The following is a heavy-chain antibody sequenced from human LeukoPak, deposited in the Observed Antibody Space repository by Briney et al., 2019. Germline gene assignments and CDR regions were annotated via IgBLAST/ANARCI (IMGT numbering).Heavy chain of an antibody. CDR1: GGTFSSYA. J-gene: IGHJ6*03. CDR3: ARGVPATAYYYYYYMDV. V-gene: IGHV1-69*13. CDR2: IIPIFGTA. Sequence: SVKVSCKASGGTFSSYAISWVRQAPGQGLEWMGGIIPIFGTANYAQKFQGRVTITADESTSTAYMELSSLRSEDTAVYYCARGVPATAYYYYYYMDVWGKGTTVTISS. D-gene: IGHD2-2*01.